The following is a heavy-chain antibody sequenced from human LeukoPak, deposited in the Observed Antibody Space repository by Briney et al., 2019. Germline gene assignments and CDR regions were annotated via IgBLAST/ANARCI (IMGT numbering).Heavy chain of an antibody. CDR1: GYTFTSYD. J-gene: IGHJ4*02. V-gene: IGHV1-8*03. CDR3: ARGRSTGYPYYFEY. D-gene: IGHD5-12*01. Sequence: ASVKVSCKASGYTFTSYDINWVRQAPGQGLEWMGWMNPNSGSTGYAQKFQGRVTITRNTSISTAYMELSGLRSEDTAVYYRARGRSTGYPYYFEYWGQGTLVAVSS. CDR2: MNPNSGST.